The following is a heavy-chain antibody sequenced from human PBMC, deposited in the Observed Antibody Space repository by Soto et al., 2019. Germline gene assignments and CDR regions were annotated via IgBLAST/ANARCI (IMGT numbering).Heavy chain of an antibody. CDR2: INSDGSST. CDR1: GFTFSSYW. V-gene: IGHV3-74*01. D-gene: IGHD3-22*01. J-gene: IGHJ4*02. Sequence: VQLVESGGGLVQPGGSLRLSCAASGFTFSSYWMHWVRQAPGKGLVWVSRINSDGSSTSYADSVKGRFTISRDNAKNTLYLQMNSLRAEDTAVYYCARAAEYYYYDSSGLDYWGQGTLVTVSS. CDR3: ARAAEYYYYDSSGLDY.